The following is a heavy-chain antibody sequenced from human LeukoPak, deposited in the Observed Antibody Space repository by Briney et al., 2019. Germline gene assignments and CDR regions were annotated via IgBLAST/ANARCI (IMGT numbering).Heavy chain of an antibody. V-gene: IGHV3-15*01. Sequence: GGSHRLSCAASVFTFSNAWMSWVRQAPGKGLEWVGRIKSKTDGGTTVYAAPVKGRFIISRDDSKNTLYLQINSLKTEDTAVYYCTTVGFYYDSSPSGNWGQGTLVTVSS. CDR1: VFTFSNAW. J-gene: IGHJ4*02. CDR3: TTVGFYYDSSPSGN. D-gene: IGHD3-22*01. CDR2: IKSKTDGGTT.